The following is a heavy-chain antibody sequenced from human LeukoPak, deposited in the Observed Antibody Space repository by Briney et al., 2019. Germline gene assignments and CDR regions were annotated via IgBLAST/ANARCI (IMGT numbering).Heavy chain of an antibody. D-gene: IGHD3-10*01. CDR2: ISCSGSNT. V-gene: IGHV3-23*01. J-gene: IGHJ6*04. CDR1: GFTFSNYA. Sequence: GGSLRLSCAASGFTFSNYAMSWVRQAPGKGLEWVSAISCSGSNTYYADSVKGRFTISRDNSKNTLYLQMNSLRAEDTAVYYCVKGYGSGSPRIMDVWGKGPTVPVSS. CDR3: VKGYGSGSPRIMDV.